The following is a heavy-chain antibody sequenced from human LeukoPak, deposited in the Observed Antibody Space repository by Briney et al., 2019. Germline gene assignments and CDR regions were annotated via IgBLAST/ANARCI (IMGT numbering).Heavy chain of an antibody. CDR1: GFTFSSYA. D-gene: IGHD6-13*01. Sequence: GRALRLSCAASGFTFSSYAMHWVRQAPGKGLEWVAVISYDGSNKYYADSVKGRFTISRDNSKNTLYLQMNSLRAEDTAVYYCARDQVLQDAFDIWGQGTMVTVSS. CDR3: ARDQVLQDAFDI. J-gene: IGHJ3*02. V-gene: IGHV3-30-3*01. CDR2: ISYDGSNK.